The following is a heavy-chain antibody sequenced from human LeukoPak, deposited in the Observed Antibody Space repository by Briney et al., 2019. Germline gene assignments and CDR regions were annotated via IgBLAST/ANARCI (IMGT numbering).Heavy chain of an antibody. J-gene: IGHJ6*02. CDR2: IIPIFDIA. V-gene: IGHV1-69*04. Sequence: ASVKVSCKASGGTFSTNAISWVRQAPGQGLEWMGRIIPIFDIANYAQKFQGRVTITADKSTSTDYMELSSLRSEYTAVYYCARDMGDGGYNYGMDVWGQGTTVTVSS. CDR1: GGTFSTNA. D-gene: IGHD3-10*01. CDR3: ARDMGDGGYNYGMDV.